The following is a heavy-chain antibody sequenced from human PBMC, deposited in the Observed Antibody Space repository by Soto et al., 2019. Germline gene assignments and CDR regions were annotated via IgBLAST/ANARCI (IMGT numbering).Heavy chain of an antibody. V-gene: IGHV1-24*01. CDR1: GYTLTELS. J-gene: IGHJ1*01. CDR3: AKDPYSGYDSDYFQH. CDR2: FDPEDGET. Sequence: ASVKVSCKVSGYTLTELSMHWVRQAPGKGLEWMGGFDPEDGETIYAQKFQGRVTMTEDTSTDTAYMELSSLRSEDTAVYYCAKDPYSGYDSDYFQHWGQGTLVTVSS. D-gene: IGHD5-12*01.